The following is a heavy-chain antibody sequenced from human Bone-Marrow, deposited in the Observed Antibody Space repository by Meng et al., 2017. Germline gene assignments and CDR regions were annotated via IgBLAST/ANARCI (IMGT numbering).Heavy chain of an antibody. CDR1: GGSVSSGHYY. CDR3: AGGRTMVRGLKGYYFDY. J-gene: IGHJ4*02. Sequence: QVPRQEAGAGLVKPSQTLSLTCTVSGGSVSSGHYYWNWIRQHPGKGLEWIGYIYYSGSTHYNPSLKSRVSISVDTSKNQFSLKLSSVTAADTAVYYCAGGRTMVRGLKGYYFDYWGQGTLVTVSS. CDR2: IYYSGST. D-gene: IGHD3-10*01. V-gene: IGHV4-31*03.